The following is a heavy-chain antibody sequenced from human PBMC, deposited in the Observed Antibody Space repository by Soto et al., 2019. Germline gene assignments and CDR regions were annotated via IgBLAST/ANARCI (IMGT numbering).Heavy chain of an antibody. V-gene: IGHV1-69*12. D-gene: IGHD3-22*01. CDR3: ARDRGTSSGYYPYWFDP. CDR1: GGTFSSYA. Sequence: QVQLVQSGAEVKKPGSSVKVSCKASGGTFSSYAISWVRQAPGQGLEWMGEIIPIFGTANYAQKFQDRVTITAEDSTNTAYMALSSLRSEDTAVYYCARDRGTSSGYYPYWFDPWGQGTLVTVSS. CDR2: IIPIFGTA. J-gene: IGHJ5*02.